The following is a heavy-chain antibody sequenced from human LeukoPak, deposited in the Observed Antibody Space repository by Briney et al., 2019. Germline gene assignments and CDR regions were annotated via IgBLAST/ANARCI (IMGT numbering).Heavy chain of an antibody. J-gene: IGHJ4*02. D-gene: IGHD6-19*01. V-gene: IGHV4-59*01. Sequence: SETLSLTCTVSGCSISSYYWSWIRQPPGKGLEWIGYIYYSGSTNYNPSLKSRVTISVDTSKNQFSLKLSSVTAADTAVYYCARVRGTIIAVAWFDYWGQGTLVTVSS. CDR3: ARVRGTIIAVAWFDY. CDR1: GCSISSYY. CDR2: IYYSGST.